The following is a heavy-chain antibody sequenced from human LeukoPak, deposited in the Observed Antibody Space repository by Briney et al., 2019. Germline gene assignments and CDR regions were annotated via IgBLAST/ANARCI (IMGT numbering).Heavy chain of an antibody. CDR3: ARVGDWNDLVY. Sequence: SETLSLTCTASGGSINSYYWSWIRQPAGQGLQWIGRMYGDGNANYNPSLESRVTMSVETSKNQFSMKVNFVTAADTNAYYCARVGDWNDLVYWGQGTLVNVSS. V-gene: IGHV4-4*07. J-gene: IGHJ4*02. CDR1: GGSINSYY. CDR2: MYGDGNA. D-gene: IGHD1-1*01.